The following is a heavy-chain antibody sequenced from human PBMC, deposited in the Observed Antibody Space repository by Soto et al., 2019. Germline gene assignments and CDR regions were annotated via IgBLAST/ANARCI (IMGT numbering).Heavy chain of an antibody. V-gene: IGHV1-8*01. CDR1: GYTFTSYD. J-gene: IGHJ6*03. Sequence: QVQLVQSGAEVKKPGASVKVSCKASGYTFTSYDINWVRQATGQGLEWMGWMNPNSGNTGYAQKFQGRVTMTRNTSISTAYMELSSLGSEDTAVYYCARFPGYYYYYYMDVWGKGTTVTVSS. CDR2: MNPNSGNT. CDR3: ARFPGYYYYYYMDV.